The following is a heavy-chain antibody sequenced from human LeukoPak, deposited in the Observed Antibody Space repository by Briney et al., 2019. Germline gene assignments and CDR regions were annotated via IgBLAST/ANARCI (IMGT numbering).Heavy chain of an antibody. Sequence: GRSLRLSCAASGFTFSSYGMHWVRQAPGKGLEWVAVIWYDGSNKYYADSVKGRFTISRDNSKNTLYLQMNSLRAEDTAVYYCAGELNGSGRGGDYYYYGMDVWGQGTTVTVSS. CDR1: GFTFSSYG. J-gene: IGHJ6*02. CDR2: IWYDGSNK. D-gene: IGHD3-10*01. V-gene: IGHV3-33*01. CDR3: AGELNGSGRGGDYYYYGMDV.